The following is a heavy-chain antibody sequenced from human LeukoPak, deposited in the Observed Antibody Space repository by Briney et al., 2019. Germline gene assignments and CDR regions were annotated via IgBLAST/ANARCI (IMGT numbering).Heavy chain of an antibody. CDR2: IIPIFDIA. Sequence: SVKVSCKASGGTFSSYAISWVRQAPGQGLEWMGRIIPIFDIANYAQKFQGRVTITADKSTSTAYMELSSLRSEDTAVYYCARADSSGYYQRRDAFDIWGQGTMVTVSS. CDR1: GGTFSSYA. J-gene: IGHJ3*02. CDR3: ARADSSGYYQRRDAFDI. D-gene: IGHD3-22*01. V-gene: IGHV1-69*04.